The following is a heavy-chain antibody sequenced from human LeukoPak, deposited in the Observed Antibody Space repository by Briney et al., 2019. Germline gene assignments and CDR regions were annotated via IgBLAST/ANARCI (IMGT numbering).Heavy chain of an antibody. CDR2: ISGTGGGT. J-gene: IGHJ5*02. CDR3: AKMASSGSNSVPVT. Sequence: PGGSLRLSCAASGFTFSNYAMTWVRRAPGKGLEWVSGISGTGGGTYYADSVKGRFTISRDYSKNTLYLLMNSLRAEDTAVYYCAKMASSGSNSVPVTWGQGALVTVSS. V-gene: IGHV3-23*01. CDR1: GFTFSNYA. D-gene: IGHD4/OR15-4a*01.